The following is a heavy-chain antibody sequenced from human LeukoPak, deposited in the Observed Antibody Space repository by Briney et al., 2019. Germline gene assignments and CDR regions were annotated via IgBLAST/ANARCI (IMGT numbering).Heavy chain of an antibody. CDR1: GFTLSTYS. Sequence: GSLRLSCAASGFTLSTYSMNWVRQAPGKGLEWVSYISTSSSYIYYADSVKGRFTVSRDNAKNSLYLQMNSLRAEDTAVYYCARGGGDYVYFDYWGQGTLVSVSS. CDR3: ARGGGDYVYFDY. D-gene: IGHD4-17*01. V-gene: IGHV3-21*01. CDR2: ISTSSSYI. J-gene: IGHJ4*02.